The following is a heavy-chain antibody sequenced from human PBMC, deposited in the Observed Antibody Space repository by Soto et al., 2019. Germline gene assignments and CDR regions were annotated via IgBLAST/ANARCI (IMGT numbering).Heavy chain of an antibody. CDR1: GFTFSSYA. V-gene: IGHV3-23*01. CDR3: AKTVSTTWAFDY. CDR2: ITGSDGNT. D-gene: IGHD2-2*01. Sequence: GGSLRLSCAASGFTFSSYAMSWVRQAPGKGLEWVSAITGSDGNTYYADSVKGRFTISRDNSKNTLYLQMNSLRADDTAVYYCAKTVSTTWAFDYWGQGTLVTVSS. J-gene: IGHJ4*02.